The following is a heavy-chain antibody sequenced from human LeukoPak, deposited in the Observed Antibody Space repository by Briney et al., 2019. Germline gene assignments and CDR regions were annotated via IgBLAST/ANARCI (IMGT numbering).Heavy chain of an antibody. D-gene: IGHD2-15*01. J-gene: IGHJ4*02. Sequence: PGGSLRLSCAASGFTFSSGAMSWVRQAPGKGLEWVSTITSGGSTYYPDSVKGRITISRDNSKNTLYLQMNSLTADDTAVYYCAKYVVAASTYYFTTGAREPWSPSPQ. CDR3: AKYVVAASTYYFTT. CDR2: ITSGGST. CDR1: GFTFSSGA. V-gene: IGHV3-23*01.